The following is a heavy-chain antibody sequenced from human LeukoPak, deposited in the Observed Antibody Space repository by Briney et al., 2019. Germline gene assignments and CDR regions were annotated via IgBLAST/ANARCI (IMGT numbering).Heavy chain of an antibody. V-gene: IGHV3-30*04. J-gene: IGHJ4*02. CDR3: ATVGFDY. Sequence: GGSLRLSCAASGFTFSSYAMHWVRQAPGKGLEWVAVISYDGSNKYYADSVKGRFTISRDNSKNTLYLQMNSLRAEDTAVYYCATVGFDYWGQETLVTVPS. CDR2: ISYDGSNK. CDR1: GFTFSSYA. D-gene: IGHD1-26*01.